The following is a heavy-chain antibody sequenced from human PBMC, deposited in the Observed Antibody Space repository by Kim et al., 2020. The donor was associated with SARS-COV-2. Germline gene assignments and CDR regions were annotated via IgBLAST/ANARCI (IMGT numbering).Heavy chain of an antibody. J-gene: IGHJ4*02. D-gene: IGHD2-21*01. V-gene: IGHV3-11*06. Sequence: GRFPISRDNAKNSLYLQMNSLRAEDTAVYYCARGRLAYCGGDCYPVGYWGQGTLVTVSS. CDR3: ARGRLAYCGGDCYPVGY.